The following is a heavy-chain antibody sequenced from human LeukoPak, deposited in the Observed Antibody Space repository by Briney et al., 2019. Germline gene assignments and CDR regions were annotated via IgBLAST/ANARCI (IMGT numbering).Heavy chain of an antibody. V-gene: IGHV4-34*01. J-gene: IGHJ4*02. CDR1: GGSFSGYY. D-gene: IGHD5-12*01. CDR2: INHSGST. CDR3: ARGRGAGVVATTPYFDY. Sequence: SETLSLTCAVYGGSFSGYYWSWIRQPPGKGLEWIGVINHSGSTNYDPSLKSRVTISVDTSKNQLSLKLSSVTAADTAVYYCARGRGAGVVATTPYFDYWGQGTLVTVSS.